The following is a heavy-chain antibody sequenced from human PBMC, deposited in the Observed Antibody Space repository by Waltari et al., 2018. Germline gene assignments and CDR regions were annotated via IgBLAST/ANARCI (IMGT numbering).Heavy chain of an antibody. CDR1: GGAISSYY. CDR3: ARVAARNAY. V-gene: IGHV4-59*12. J-gene: IGHJ4*02. Sequence: QVQLQESGPGLVKPSETLSLTCTVSGGAISSYYWSWIRQPPGKGLEWIGEIKHSGSTNYNPSLKSRVTISVDTSKNQFSLKLSSVTAADTAVYYCARVAARNAYWGQGTLVTVSS. CDR2: IKHSGST. D-gene: IGHD6-6*01.